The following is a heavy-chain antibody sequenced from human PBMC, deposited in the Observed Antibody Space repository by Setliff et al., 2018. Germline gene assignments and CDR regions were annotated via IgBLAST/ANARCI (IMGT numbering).Heavy chain of an antibody. J-gene: IGHJ4*02. D-gene: IGHD2-15*01. CDR2: GSL. V-gene: IGHV3-9*01. Sequence: GGSLRLSCAASGFSLGAYEFNWVRQAPGNGGSLGYADSVKGRFTISRDNAKNSLYLQMNSLRPEDTALYYCAKDSFTLVGNQLDYWGRGTLVTVSS. CDR3: AKDSFTLVGNQLDY. CDR1: GFSLGAYE.